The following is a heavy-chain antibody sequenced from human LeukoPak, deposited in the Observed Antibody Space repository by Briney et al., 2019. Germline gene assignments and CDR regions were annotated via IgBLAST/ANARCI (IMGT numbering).Heavy chain of an antibody. CDR2: KKQDGSEK. Sequence: GGSLRLSCAASGFIFSTYWMSWVRQAPGIGLEWVANKKQDGSEKYYVDSVKGRFTISRDNAKNSLYLQMNSLRAEDTAVYFCARDIVVVVTAPNYYYYGMDVWGQGTTVTVSS. CDR1: GFIFSTYW. CDR3: ARDIVVVVTAPNYYYYGMDV. D-gene: IGHD2-15*01. V-gene: IGHV3-7*04. J-gene: IGHJ6*02.